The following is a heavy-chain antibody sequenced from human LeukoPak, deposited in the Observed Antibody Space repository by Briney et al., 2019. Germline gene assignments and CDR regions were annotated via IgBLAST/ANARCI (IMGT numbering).Heavy chain of an antibody. CDR1: GFSFSSYW. D-gene: IGHD2-21*01. CDR3: ARVRPGYYFDY. CDR2: ISSDGSST. V-gene: IGHV3-74*01. J-gene: IGHJ4*02. Sequence: GGSLRLSCAASGFSFSSYWMDWVRQAPGKGLVWVSRISSDGSSTYYADSVEGRFTISRDNAKNTLYLQMNSLRAEDTAVYYCARVRPGYYFDYWGQGTLVTVSS.